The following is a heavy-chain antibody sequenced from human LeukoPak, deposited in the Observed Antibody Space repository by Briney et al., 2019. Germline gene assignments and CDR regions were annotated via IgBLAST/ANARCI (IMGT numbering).Heavy chain of an antibody. CDR3: ATADMTTVTTGYSS. CDR2: FDPEDGVT. D-gene: IGHD4-17*01. CDR1: GYTLTELS. J-gene: IGHJ4*02. V-gene: IGHV1-24*01. Sequence: GASVKVSCKVSGYTLTELSMHWVRQAPGNGLEWMGGFDPEDGVTIYAQKFQGRVTMTEDTSTDTAYMELSSLRSEDTAVYYCATADMTTVTTGYSSWGQGTLVTVSS.